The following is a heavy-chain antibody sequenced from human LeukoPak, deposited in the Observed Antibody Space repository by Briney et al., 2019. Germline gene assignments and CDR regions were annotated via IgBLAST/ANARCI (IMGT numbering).Heavy chain of an antibody. Sequence: LSLTCAVYGGSFSGYYWSWIRQAPGKGLEWVSYISSSGSTIYYADSVKGQFTISRDNAKNSLYLQMNSLRAEDTAVYYCARVWAPHDYGDYYYYMDVWGKGTTVTVSS. D-gene: IGHD4-17*01. CDR1: GGSFSGYY. V-gene: IGHV3-11*04. CDR3: ARVWAPHDYGDYYYYMDV. J-gene: IGHJ6*03. CDR2: ISSSGSTI.